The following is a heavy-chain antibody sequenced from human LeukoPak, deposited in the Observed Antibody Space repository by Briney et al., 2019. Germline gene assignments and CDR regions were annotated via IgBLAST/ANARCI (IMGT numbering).Heavy chain of an antibody. J-gene: IGHJ6*03. CDR3: ARRWNYGRNYYTDV. CDR2: INDSGRT. CDR1: GGSFSNYY. Sequence: SETLSLTCAVYGGSFSNYYWSWIRQPPGRGLEWIGEINDSGRTNYNPSLMSRVTVSVDTSKNQFSLRLASVTATDTAVYYCARRWNYGRNYYTDVWGNGATVSVSS. V-gene: IGHV4-34*01. D-gene: IGHD1-7*01.